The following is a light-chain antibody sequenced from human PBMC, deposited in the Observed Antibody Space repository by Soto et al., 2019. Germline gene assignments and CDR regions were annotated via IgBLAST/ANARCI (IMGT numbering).Light chain of an antibody. Sequence: AGRVSQSPYSLSASTGDRVTITWRASQGISSYLAWYQQKPGKAPKLLIYAASTLQSGVPARFSGSGSGTDFTLTISRLQSEDFATYYCQQYDSYPWTLGQGTMVDI. V-gene: IGKV1-8*01. CDR2: AAS. CDR1: QGISSY. J-gene: IGKJ1*01. CDR3: QQYDSYPWT.